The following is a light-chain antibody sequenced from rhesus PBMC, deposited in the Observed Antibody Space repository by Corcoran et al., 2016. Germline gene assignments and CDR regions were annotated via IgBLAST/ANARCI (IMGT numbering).Light chain of an antibody. CDR2: DVS. V-gene: IGKV2-90*01. CDR3: MQGIQVPFT. CDR1: QSLLHSGGKTY. J-gene: IGKJ3*01. Sequence: DIVMTQTPLSLPVIPGEPAAISCRSSQSLLHSGGKTYLDWYLQKPGQSTTLLIYDVSNRASGVPGRFSGSGSGTDFNLKSSRVEAEDVWIYYCMQGIQVPFTFGPGTKLEIK.